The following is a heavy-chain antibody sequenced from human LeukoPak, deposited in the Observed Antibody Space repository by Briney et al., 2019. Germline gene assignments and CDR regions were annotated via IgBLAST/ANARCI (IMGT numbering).Heavy chain of an antibody. Sequence: PSETLSLTCTVSGDSFSNYYWSWIRQPPGRGLEWIGYIHHSGSSNHNPSLKSRVTMSPDTSKNQFSLKLSSVTAADTAVYYCARPLDYDSSGDAFDIWGQGTRVTVSS. J-gene: IGHJ3*02. D-gene: IGHD3-22*01. CDR1: GDSFSNYY. CDR2: IHHSGSS. V-gene: IGHV4-59*08. CDR3: ARPLDYDSSGDAFDI.